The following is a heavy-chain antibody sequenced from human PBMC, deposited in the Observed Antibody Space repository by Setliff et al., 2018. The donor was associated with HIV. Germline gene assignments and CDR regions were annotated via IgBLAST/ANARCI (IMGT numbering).Heavy chain of an antibody. J-gene: IGHJ4*02. V-gene: IGHV3-23*01. CDR3: ARFDDSNGFDY. Sequence: PGGSLRLSCAASGFTFNNYWMSWVRQAPGKGLEWLSGISGSGGSTYYADSVKGRFTISRDNSKNTLFLQMNSLRAEDTAVYYCARFDDSNGFDYWGQGTLVTVSS. CDR2: ISGSGGST. CDR1: GFTFNNYW. D-gene: IGHD3-22*01.